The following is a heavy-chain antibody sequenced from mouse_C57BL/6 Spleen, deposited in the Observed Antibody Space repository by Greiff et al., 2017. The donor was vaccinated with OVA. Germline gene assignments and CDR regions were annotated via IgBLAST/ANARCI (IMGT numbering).Heavy chain of an antibody. CDR2: INYDGSST. D-gene: IGHD1-1*01. J-gene: IGHJ2*01. CDR3: AREARIYAGFDY. Sequence: EVKVVESEGGLVQPGSSMKLSCTASGFTFSDYYMAWVRQVPEKGLEWVANINYDGSSTYYLDSLKSRFIISRDNAKNILYLQMSSLKSEDTATYYCAREARIYAGFDYWGQGTTLTVSS. CDR1: GFTFSDYY. V-gene: IGHV5-16*01.